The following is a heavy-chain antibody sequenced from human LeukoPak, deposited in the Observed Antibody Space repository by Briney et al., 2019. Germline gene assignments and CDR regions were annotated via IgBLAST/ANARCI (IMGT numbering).Heavy chain of an antibody. Sequence: PGGSLRLSCTASGFTFSEHSMNWVRQAPGKGLEWVSYISMKSKSIYYADSVRGRFIISRDNGKNSPSLQMNSLTAEDTAIYYCARDGSPSFYYYYMDVWGKGTTVTVSS. V-gene: IGHV3-48*01. CDR1: GFTFSEHS. D-gene: IGHD2-2*03. J-gene: IGHJ6*03. CDR3: ARDGSPSFYYYYMDV. CDR2: ISMKSKSI.